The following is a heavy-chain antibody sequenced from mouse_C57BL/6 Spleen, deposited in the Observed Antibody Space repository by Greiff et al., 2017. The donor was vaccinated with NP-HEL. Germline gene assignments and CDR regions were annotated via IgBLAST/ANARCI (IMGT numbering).Heavy chain of an antibody. CDR2: INPSSGYT. V-gene: IGHV1-7*01. J-gene: IGHJ2*01. CDR1: GYTFTSYW. Sequence: QVQLKESGAELARPGASVKLSCKASGYTFTSYWMHWVKQRPGQGLEWIGYINPSSGYTKYNQKFKDKATLTADKSSSTAYMQLSSLTYEDSAVYYCASPDGYYEEVFDYWGQGTTLTVSS. D-gene: IGHD2-3*01. CDR3: ASPDGYYEEVFDY.